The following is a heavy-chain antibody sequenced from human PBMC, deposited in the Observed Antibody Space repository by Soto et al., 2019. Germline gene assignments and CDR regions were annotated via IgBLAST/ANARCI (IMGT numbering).Heavy chain of an antibody. CDR2: ISAYNGNT. CDR1: GYTFTSYG. D-gene: IGHD6-19*01. CDR3: AREKGEGGFIPTLIAVAGLSFDY. Sequence: GASVKVSGKASGYTFTSYGISWVRQAPGQGLEWMGWISAYNGNTNYAQKLQGRVTMTTDTSTGTAYMELRSLRSDDTAVYYCAREKGEGGFIPTLIAVAGLSFDYWGQGTLVTVSS. V-gene: IGHV1-18*01. J-gene: IGHJ4*02.